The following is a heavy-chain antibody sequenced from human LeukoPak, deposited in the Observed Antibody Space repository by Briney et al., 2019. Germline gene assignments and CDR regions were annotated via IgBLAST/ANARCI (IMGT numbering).Heavy chain of an antibody. J-gene: IGHJ4*02. CDR2: ISSGSTYL. D-gene: IGHD2-8*01. Sequence: PGGSLRLSCAASGFSFEHYVMFWVRQAPGKGLERVSSISSGSTYLYYAESMKGRFTISRDNARNSLYLQMNSLRPEDTALYYCATWILSTNTRGDFFDYWGQGTLVTVSS. CDR1: GFSFEHYV. V-gene: IGHV3-21*01. CDR3: ATWILSTNTRGDFFDY.